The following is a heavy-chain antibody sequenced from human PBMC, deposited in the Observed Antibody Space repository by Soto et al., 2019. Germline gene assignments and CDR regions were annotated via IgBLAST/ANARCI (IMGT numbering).Heavy chain of an antibody. CDR3: TRGLITFGGVIVDFDP. J-gene: IGHJ5*02. Sequence: PGGSLRLSCTASGFTFGDYAMSWFRQAPGKGLEWVGFIRSKAYGGTTEYAASVKGRFTISRDDSKSIAYLQMNSLKTEDTAVYYCTRGLITFGGVIVDFDPWGQGTLVTVSS. V-gene: IGHV3-49*03. CDR2: IRSKAYGGTT. D-gene: IGHD3-16*02. CDR1: GFTFGDYA.